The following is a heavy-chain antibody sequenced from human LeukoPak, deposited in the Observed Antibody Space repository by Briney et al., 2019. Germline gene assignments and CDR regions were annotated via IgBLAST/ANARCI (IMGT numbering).Heavy chain of an antibody. Sequence: KPSETLSLTCTVSGGSISSYYWSWIRQPPGRGLEWIGYIYYSGSTNYNPSLKSRVTISVDTSKNQFSLKLSSVTAADTAVYYCMATPCYYGMDVWGQGTTVTVSS. J-gene: IGHJ6*02. CDR2: IYYSGST. D-gene: IGHD5-24*01. CDR3: MATPCYYGMDV. V-gene: IGHV4-59*08. CDR1: GGSISSYY.